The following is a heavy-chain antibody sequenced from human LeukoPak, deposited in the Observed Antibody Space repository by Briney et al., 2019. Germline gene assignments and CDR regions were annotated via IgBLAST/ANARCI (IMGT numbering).Heavy chain of an antibody. J-gene: IGHJ6*03. D-gene: IGHD3-16*01. Sequence: SETLSLTCAVYGGSFSGYYWSWIRQSPGKGLEWIGEINHRGSTNYNPSLKRRVTISVDTSKNQFSLKLSSVTAADTAVYYCARDWNWGVGPGPMDVWGKGTTVTVSS. V-gene: IGHV4-34*01. CDR3: ARDWNWGVGPGPMDV. CDR1: GGSFSGYY. CDR2: INHRGST.